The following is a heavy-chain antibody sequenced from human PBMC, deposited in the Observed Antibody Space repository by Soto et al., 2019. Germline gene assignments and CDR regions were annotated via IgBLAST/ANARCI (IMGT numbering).Heavy chain of an antibody. Sequence: PGGSLRLSCAASGFTFSSHAMNWVRQAPGKGLEWISSIDSSSSFIYYADSVKGRFTISRDNAKNSVFLHMSSLRADDTAVYYCARDPLYLGATGYFDYRGQGDLVTVSS. J-gene: IGHJ4*02. CDR3: ARDPLYLGATGYFDY. V-gene: IGHV3-21*06. D-gene: IGHD2-8*01. CDR2: IDSSSSFI. CDR1: GFTFSSHA.